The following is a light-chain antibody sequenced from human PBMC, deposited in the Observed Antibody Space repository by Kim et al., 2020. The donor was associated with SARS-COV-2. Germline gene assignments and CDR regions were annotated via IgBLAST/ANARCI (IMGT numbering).Light chain of an antibody. J-gene: IGLJ3*02. V-gene: IGLV1-47*01. CDR2: RTN. CDR1: SSNIGPNY. CDR3: AAWDDSLSGRV. Sequence: GQSVTISCSGSSSNIGPNYVYWYQQLPGTAPKVLIYRTNQRPSGVPDRFAGSKSGTSASLAISGLRSEDEADYYCAAWDDSLSGRVFGGGTKLTVL.